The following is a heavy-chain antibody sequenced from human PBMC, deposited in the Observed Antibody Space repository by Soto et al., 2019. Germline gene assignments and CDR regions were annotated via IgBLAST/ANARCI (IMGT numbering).Heavy chain of an antibody. J-gene: IGHJ5*01. Sequence: SVKVSCKASGGTFSNSAIYWVRQAPGQGLVWMGGFNPIFGAPYYAQTFQGRVTITADESTGTVYMDLSSLRTGDTAVLYCSASNSTTYSWFDSWGQGTLVTVSS. CDR1: GGTFSNSA. CDR2: FNPIFGAP. D-gene: IGHD1-1*01. V-gene: IGHV1-69*13. CDR3: SASNSTTYSWFDS.